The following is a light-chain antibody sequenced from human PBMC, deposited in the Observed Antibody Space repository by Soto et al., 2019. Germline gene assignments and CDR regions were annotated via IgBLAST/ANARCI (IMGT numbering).Light chain of an antibody. CDR1: SSDVGSYNL. J-gene: IGLJ1*01. Sequence: QSVLTQPASVSGSPGQSITISCTGTSSDVGSYNLVSWYQHHPGKAPKLLIFEASKRPSGITNRFSGPKSETTAPLAISGLQAEDEADFYCCSYAVFRLLVFGTGTKVTV. CDR3: CSYAVFRLLV. V-gene: IGLV2-23*01. CDR2: EAS.